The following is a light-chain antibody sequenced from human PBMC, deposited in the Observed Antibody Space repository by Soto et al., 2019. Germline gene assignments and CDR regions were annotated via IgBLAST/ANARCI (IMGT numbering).Light chain of an antibody. CDR3: QQRSKRSPSTP. V-gene: IGKV3-11*01. CDR1: QSVSSY. CDR2: DAS. Sequence: EIVVTQSPATLSLSPGERATLSCRASQSVSSYLAWYQQKPGQAPRLLIYDASNRATGIPARFSGSGSGTDFTLTISSLEPEDFLVYYGQQRSKRSPSTPCGQ. J-gene: IGKJ5*01.